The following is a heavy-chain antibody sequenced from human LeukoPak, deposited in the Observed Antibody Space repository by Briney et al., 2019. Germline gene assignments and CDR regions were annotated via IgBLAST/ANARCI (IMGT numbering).Heavy chain of an antibody. Sequence: PSETLSPTCTVSGGSISTYYWSWIRQPPGKGLEWLGYVYYIGSTNYNPSLKSRVTISVDTSKNQFTLKLSSVTAADTAVYYCARETLAGPRLHFDYWGQGTLVTVSS. J-gene: IGHJ4*02. D-gene: IGHD3-3*02. CDR3: ARETLAGPRLHFDY. CDR1: GGSISTYY. CDR2: VYYIGST. V-gene: IGHV4-59*01.